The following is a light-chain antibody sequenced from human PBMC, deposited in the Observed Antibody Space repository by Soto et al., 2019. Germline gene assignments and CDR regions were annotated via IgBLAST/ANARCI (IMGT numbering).Light chain of an antibody. CDR1: NIGSKS. CDR3: QVWDESSDHYWV. Sequence: SYELTQPPSVSVAPGQTARIACGGTNIGSKSVHWYQQRPGQAPVLVVFDDSDRPSGIPERFSGSNSGNTATLTISRVEAGDEADYYCQVWDESSDHYWVFGGGTKLTVL. V-gene: IGLV3-21*02. J-gene: IGLJ3*02. CDR2: DDS.